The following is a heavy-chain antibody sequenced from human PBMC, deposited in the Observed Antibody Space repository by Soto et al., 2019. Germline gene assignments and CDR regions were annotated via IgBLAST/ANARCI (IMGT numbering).Heavy chain of an antibody. CDR2: ISKSDYT. Sequence: GGSLRLSCTVSGFASNNYGINWVRQAPGKGLEWVSSISKSDYTYYSDSVKGRFAISRDNAKSSVSLQMNTLRVEDTAVYYCAREDSIIIPAVSDFWGQGTLVTVSS. V-gene: IGHV3-21*01. D-gene: IGHD2-2*01. CDR3: AREDSIIIPAVSDF. J-gene: IGHJ4*02. CDR1: GFASNNYG.